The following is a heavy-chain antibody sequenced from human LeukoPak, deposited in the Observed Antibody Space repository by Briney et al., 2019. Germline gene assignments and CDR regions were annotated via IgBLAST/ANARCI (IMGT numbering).Heavy chain of an antibody. Sequence: GGSLRLSCAASGFTFSSYWMSWVRQAPGKGLEWVSVIYSGDNTYYSDSVKGRFTISRDNSKNTLYLQMNSLRAEDTAVYYCAKPPEVGATVGYFDYWGQGTLVTVSS. J-gene: IGHJ4*02. D-gene: IGHD1-26*01. V-gene: IGHV3-66*02. CDR3: AKPPEVGATVGYFDY. CDR1: GFTFSSYW. CDR2: IYSGDNT.